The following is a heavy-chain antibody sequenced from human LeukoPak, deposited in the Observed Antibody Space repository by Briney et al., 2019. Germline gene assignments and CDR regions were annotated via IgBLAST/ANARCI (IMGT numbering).Heavy chain of an antibody. CDR2: IYHTGSN. CDR1: GGSFNSYY. V-gene: IGHV4-59*08. D-gene: IGHD4/OR15-4a*01. CDR3: ASIKFQVQTYMAV. Sequence: PSETLSLTCTVSGGSFNSYYWSWVRQSPGKGLEWIGHIYHTGSNNYNPSLTSRVIISVATSKNQFSLNLSSVNAADTAVYYCASIKFQVQTYMAVWGKGTTVIASS. J-gene: IGHJ6*03.